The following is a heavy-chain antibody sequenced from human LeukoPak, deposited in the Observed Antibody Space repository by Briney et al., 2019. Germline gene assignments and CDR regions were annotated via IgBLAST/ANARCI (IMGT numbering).Heavy chain of an antibody. CDR1: GGSISSYY. D-gene: IGHD2-15*01. J-gene: IGHJ5*02. V-gene: IGHV4-59*08. Sequence: SETLSLTCTVSGGSISSYYWSWIRQPPGKGLEWIGYIYYSGSTNYNPSLKGRVTISVDTSKNQFSLKLSSVTAADTAVYYCARHSPGYCSGGSCYAVRGWSDLWGQGTLVTVSS. CDR2: IYYSGST. CDR3: ARHSPGYCSGGSCYAVRGWSDL.